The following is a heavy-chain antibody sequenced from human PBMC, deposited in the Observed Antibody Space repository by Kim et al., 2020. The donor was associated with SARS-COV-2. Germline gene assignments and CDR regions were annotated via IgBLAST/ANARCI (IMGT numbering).Heavy chain of an antibody. V-gene: IGHV3-53*01. Sequence: GGSLILSCAASGFTVSSNYMSWVRQAPGKGLEWVSVIYSGGSTYYADSVKGRFTISRDNSKNTLYLQMNSLRAEDTAVYYCARDGGYDATIDYYYYYGMDVWGQGTTVTVSS. CDR3: ARDGGYDATIDYYYYYGMDV. CDR2: IYSGGST. J-gene: IGHJ6*02. D-gene: IGHD5-12*01. CDR1: GFTVSSNY.